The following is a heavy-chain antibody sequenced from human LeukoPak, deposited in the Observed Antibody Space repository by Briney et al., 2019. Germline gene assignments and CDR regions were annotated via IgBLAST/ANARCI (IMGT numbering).Heavy chain of an antibody. Sequence: GGSLRLSCAASGFTFSSYAMSWVRQAPGKGLEWVSAISGSGGSTYYADSVKGRFTISRDNSMNTLYLQMNSLRAEDTAVYYCAKGAAVTYYYYMDVWGKGTTVTVSS. CDR1: GFTFSSYA. CDR2: ISGSGGST. CDR3: AKGAAVTYYYYMDV. V-gene: IGHV3-23*01. J-gene: IGHJ6*03. D-gene: IGHD6-19*01.